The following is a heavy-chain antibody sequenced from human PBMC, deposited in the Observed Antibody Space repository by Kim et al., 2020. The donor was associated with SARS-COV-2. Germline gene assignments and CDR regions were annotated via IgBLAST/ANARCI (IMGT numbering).Heavy chain of an antibody. J-gene: IGHJ6*02. V-gene: IGHV4-59*02. Sequence: SETLSLTCTVSGGSVTSHYWSWSRQSPGKGLEWIGSILYGGDTNYNPFLRSRLTISLDTSKNEFSLKMSSMTAADTAIYYCARGRVPGGWGQGTTVIVYS. CDR2: ILYGGDT. CDR3: ARGRVPGG. CDR1: GGSVTSHY. D-gene: IGHD2-2*01.